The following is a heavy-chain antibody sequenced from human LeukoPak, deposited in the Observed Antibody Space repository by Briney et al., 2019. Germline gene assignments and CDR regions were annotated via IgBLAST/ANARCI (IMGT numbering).Heavy chain of an antibody. CDR1: GFTFNSYA. D-gene: IGHD3-3*01. CDR3: ARGEDGFWSGYVEH. J-gene: IGHJ1*01. V-gene: IGHV3-30-3*01. CDR2: TSYDGNNK. Sequence: GGSLRLSCAASGFTFNSYALHWVRQAPGKGLEWVAVTSYDGNNKYYAESVKGRFTISRNNSKSMLYLQMNSLRPEDTAVYYCARGEDGFWSGYVEHWGQGTLVTVSP.